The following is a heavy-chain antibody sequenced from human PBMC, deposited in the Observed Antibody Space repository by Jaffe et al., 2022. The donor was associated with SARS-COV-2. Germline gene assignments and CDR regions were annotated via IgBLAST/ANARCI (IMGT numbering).Heavy chain of an antibody. V-gene: IGHV3-48*02. J-gene: IGHJ4*02. CDR3: ARDRRMYSSGWSDFIFS. D-gene: IGHD6-19*01. CDR1: GFTFSSYS. CDR2: ISSRSSTI. Sequence: EVQLVESGGGLVQPGGSLRLSCAASGFTFSSYSMTWVRQAPGKGLEWVSYISSRSSTIYYADSVKGRFTISRDDAKNSLYLQMNSLRDEDTAVYYCARDRRMYSSGWSDFIFSGGQGTLVTVSS.